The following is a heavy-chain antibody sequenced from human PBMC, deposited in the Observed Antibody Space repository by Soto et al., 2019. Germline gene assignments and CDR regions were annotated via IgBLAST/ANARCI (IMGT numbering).Heavy chain of an antibody. Sequence: QVQLVQSGAEVKKPGASVKVPCKASGDTFSGYYMHWVRQAPGQGLEWMGWINPDSGDRNYAQKFQGRVSLTRDTSISTAYMDLSSLRSDDTAVYYCVTGYSSRWYWFDPWGQGTLVTVSS. CDR2: INPDSGDR. D-gene: IGHD6-13*01. CDR1: GDTFSGYY. CDR3: VTGYSSRWYWFDP. V-gene: IGHV1-2*02. J-gene: IGHJ5*02.